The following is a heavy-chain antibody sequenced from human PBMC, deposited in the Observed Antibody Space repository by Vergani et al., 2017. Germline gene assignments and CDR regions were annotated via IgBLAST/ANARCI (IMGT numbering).Heavy chain of an antibody. CDR3: ARSLGTRSFHDY. Sequence: QVQLVESGGGVVQPGRSLRLSCAASGFTFSSYAMHWVRQAPGKGLEWVAVISYDGSNKYYADSVKGRFTISSDNSKNTLYLQMNSLRAEDTAVYYCARSLGTRSFHDYWGQGTLVTVSS. CDR2: ISYDGSNK. J-gene: IGHJ4*02. V-gene: IGHV3-30*01. CDR1: GFTFSSYA. D-gene: IGHD3-10*01.